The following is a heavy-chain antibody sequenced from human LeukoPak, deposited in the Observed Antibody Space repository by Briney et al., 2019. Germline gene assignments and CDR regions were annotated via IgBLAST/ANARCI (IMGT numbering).Heavy chain of an antibody. Sequence: PSETLSLTCAVYGGSFSGYYWSWIRQPPGKGLEWIGEINHSGSTNYNPSLKSRFTISVDTPKNQFSLKLSFETAADTAVYYCARGLRRKIVVVPAAMDVWGKGTTVTVSS. J-gene: IGHJ6*04. D-gene: IGHD2-2*01. CDR3: ARGLRRKIVVVPAAMDV. CDR1: GGSFSGYY. CDR2: INHSGST. V-gene: IGHV4-34*01.